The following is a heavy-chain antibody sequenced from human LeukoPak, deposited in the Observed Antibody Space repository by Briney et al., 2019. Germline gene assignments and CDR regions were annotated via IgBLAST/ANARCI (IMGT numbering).Heavy chain of an antibody. D-gene: IGHD5-18*01. J-gene: IGHJ2*01. Sequence: GGSLRLSCAASGFTFSSYSMNWVRQAPGKGLEWVSSISSSSSYIYYADSVKGRFTISRDNAKNSLYLQMNSLRAEDTAVYYCARGRGYSYGSKYFDLWGRGTLVTVSS. CDR3: ARGRGYSYGSKYFDL. CDR2: ISSSSSYI. CDR1: GFTFSSYS. V-gene: IGHV3-21*01.